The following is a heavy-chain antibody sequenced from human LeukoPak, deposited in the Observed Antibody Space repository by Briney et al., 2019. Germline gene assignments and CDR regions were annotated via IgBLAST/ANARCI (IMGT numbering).Heavy chain of an antibody. CDR2: IRSSDSST. CDR1: GFTFSSFD. J-gene: IGHJ4*02. CDR3: ARDERQYYHESSGRFDY. D-gene: IGHD3-22*01. V-gene: IGHV3-48*03. Sequence: PGGSLRLSCAASGFTFSSFDMNWVRQAPGKGLEWVSSIRSSDSSTYYADSVRGRFTISRDNAKNSLYLQMNSMRAEDTAVYYCARDERQYYHESSGRFDYWGQGTLVTVSS.